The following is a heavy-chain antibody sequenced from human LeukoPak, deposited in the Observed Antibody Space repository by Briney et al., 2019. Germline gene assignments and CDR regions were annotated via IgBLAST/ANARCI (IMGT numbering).Heavy chain of an antibody. CDR1: GGSFSGYY. D-gene: IGHD6-13*01. V-gene: IGHV4-34*01. CDR3: ARYSTTWPYWYFDL. Sequence: PSETLSLTCAVYGGSFSGYYWSWIRQPPGKGLEWIGYISHSGSTYYSPSLKSRVTISVDKSKNQFSLEMTSVTAADTAVYYCARYSTTWPYWYFDLWGRGTLVTVSS. CDR2: ISHSGST. J-gene: IGHJ2*01.